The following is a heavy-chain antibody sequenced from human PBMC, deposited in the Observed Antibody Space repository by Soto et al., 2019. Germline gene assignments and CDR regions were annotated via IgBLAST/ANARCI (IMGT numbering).Heavy chain of an antibody. CDR1: GFTFSNAW. V-gene: IGHV3-15*07. Sequence: GGSLRLSCAASGFTFSNAWMNWVRQAPGKGLEWVGRIRSKTDSDTTHYAAPVTGRFTISRDDSKNSLYLQMNSLRPEDTAVYYCARVQRYYFDSNNYDYFDSWGQGTLVTVSS. CDR2: IRSKTDSDTT. D-gene: IGHD3-22*01. J-gene: IGHJ4*02. CDR3: ARVQRYYFDSNNYDYFDS.